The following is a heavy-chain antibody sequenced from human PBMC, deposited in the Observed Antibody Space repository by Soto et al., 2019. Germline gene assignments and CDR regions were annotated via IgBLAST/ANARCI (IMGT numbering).Heavy chain of an antibody. D-gene: IGHD6-19*01. V-gene: IGHV4-34*01. CDR1: GGSCSGYY. CDR2: INHSGST. CDR3: ARAWYSSGWYADFDY. J-gene: IGHJ4*02. Sequence: SETLSLTCAVYGGSCSGYYWSWIRQPPGKGLEWIGEINHSGSTNYNPSLKSRVTISVDTSKNQFSLKLSSVTAADTAVYYCARAWYSSGWYADFDYWGQGTLVTVSS.